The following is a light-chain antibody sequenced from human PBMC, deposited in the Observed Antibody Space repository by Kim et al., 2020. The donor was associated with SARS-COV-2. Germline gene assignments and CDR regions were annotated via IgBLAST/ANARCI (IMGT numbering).Light chain of an antibody. CDR3: SSITSSSTGV. CDR2: VVS. J-gene: IGLJ2*01. CDR1: SSDIGGYNY. V-gene: IGLV2-14*04. Sequence: GQSITIACTGTSSDIGGYNYVSWYQQHPGKAPKLMIYVVSKRSSGVSNRFSGSKSGNTASLTISGLQAEDESDYYCSSITSSSTGVFGGGTQLTVL.